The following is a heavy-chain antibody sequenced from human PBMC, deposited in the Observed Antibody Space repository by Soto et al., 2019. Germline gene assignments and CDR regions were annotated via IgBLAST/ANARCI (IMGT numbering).Heavy chain of an antibody. J-gene: IGHJ4*02. CDR1: GGSISSYY. CDR2: INYNGST. D-gene: IGHD3-22*01. Sequence: SETLSLTCTVSGGSISSYYWSWIRQPPGKGLEWIGSINYNGSTNYNPSLKSRVTISVDTSKNQFSLKLSSVTAADTAVYYCARHGMDYYDSSGYYYSPYYFDYWGQGTLVTVSS. V-gene: IGHV4-59*08. CDR3: ARHGMDYYDSSGYYYSPYYFDY.